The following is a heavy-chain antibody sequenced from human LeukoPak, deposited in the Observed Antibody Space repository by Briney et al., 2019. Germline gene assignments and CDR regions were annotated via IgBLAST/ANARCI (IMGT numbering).Heavy chain of an antibody. J-gene: IGHJ4*02. V-gene: IGHV3-23*01. Sequence: PGGSLRLSCAASGFTFSSYAMSWVRQAPGKGLEWVSSISGSDGSTYYADSVKGRFTISRDNSKNTLYLQMNSLRAEDTAVYYCAKEAEYSSSWTCLDYWGQGTLVTVSS. CDR2: ISGSDGST. D-gene: IGHD6-6*01. CDR1: GFTFSSYA. CDR3: AKEAEYSSSWTCLDY.